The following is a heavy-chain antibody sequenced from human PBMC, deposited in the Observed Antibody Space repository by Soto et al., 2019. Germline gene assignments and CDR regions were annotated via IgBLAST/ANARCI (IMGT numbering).Heavy chain of an antibody. Sequence: QLQLQESGSGLVKPSQTLSLTCAVSGGSISSGDYSWNWIRQPPGKGLEWIGNIYYSGISHYNPSLKSRVTISVDMTTNQFFLNLNSVTAADTAVYYCARDSYDSSGGGVNDTFDIWGQGTMVTVSS. J-gene: IGHJ3*02. V-gene: IGHV4-30-2*01. CDR1: GGSISSGDYS. D-gene: IGHD3-22*01. CDR2: IYYSGIS. CDR3: ARDSYDSSGGGVNDTFDI.